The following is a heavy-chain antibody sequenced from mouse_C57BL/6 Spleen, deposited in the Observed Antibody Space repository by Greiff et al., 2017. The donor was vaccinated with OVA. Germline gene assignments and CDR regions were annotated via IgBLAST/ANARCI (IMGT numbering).Heavy chain of an antibody. CDR1: GYTFTDYE. V-gene: IGHV1-15*01. D-gene: IGHD1-1*01. J-gene: IGHJ1*03. CDR3: TRDGSSYWYFDV. Sequence: KQSGAELVRPGASVTLSCKASGYTFTDYEMHWVKQTPVHGLEWIGAIDPETGGTAYNQKFKGKAILTADKSSSTAYMELRSLTSEDSAVYYCTRDGSSYWYFDVWGTGTTVTVSS. CDR2: IDPETGGT.